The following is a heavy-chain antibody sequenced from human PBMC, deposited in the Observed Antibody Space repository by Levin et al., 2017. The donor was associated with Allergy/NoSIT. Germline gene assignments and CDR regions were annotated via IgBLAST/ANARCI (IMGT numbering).Heavy chain of an antibody. Sequence: SQTLSLPCTVSGVSMIGYYWTWIRKSPGKGLEWIGFIGYTGKIKYNPSLKSRISISIDTSKNQFSLELTFVTAADTAVYYCARLPDISGWPFDAWGQGILVTVSS. CDR3: ARLPDISGWPFDA. J-gene: IGHJ4*02. V-gene: IGHV4-59*01. CDR1: GVSMIGYY. CDR2: IGYTGKI. D-gene: IGHD6-19*01.